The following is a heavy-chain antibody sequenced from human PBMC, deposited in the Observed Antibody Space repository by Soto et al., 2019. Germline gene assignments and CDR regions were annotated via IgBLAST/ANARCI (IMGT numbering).Heavy chain of an antibody. J-gene: IGHJ5*02. CDR2: MNTHSNVT. D-gene: IGHD2-15*01. CDR1: GYTFTSYD. V-gene: IGHV1-8*01. Sequence: GASVKVSCKASGYTFTSYDIHWVRQATGQGLEWMGWMNTHSNVTDCAQKFQGRVTLTWNTSISTAHMELSSLKFDDTAVYYCARQVVEVVETTSLWFDPWGLGTLVTVS. CDR3: ARQVVEVVETTSLWFDP.